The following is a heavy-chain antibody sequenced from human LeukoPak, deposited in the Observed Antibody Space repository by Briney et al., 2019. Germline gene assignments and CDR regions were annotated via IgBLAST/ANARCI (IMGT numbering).Heavy chain of an antibody. Sequence: PGGSLRLSCAASGFTFSSYAMSWVRQAPGKGLEWVSAISGSGGSTYYADSVKGRFTISRDNSKNTLYLQMNSLRAEDTAVYYCAKATTAMVSEDDAFDIWGQGTMVTVSS. D-gene: IGHD5-18*01. J-gene: IGHJ3*02. CDR3: AKATTAMVSEDDAFDI. CDR1: GFTFSSYA. CDR2: ISGSGGST. V-gene: IGHV3-23*01.